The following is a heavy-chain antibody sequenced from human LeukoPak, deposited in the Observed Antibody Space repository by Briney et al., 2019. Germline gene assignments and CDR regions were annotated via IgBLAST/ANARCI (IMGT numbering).Heavy chain of an antibody. J-gene: IGHJ4*02. V-gene: IGHV3-21*01. CDR3: ARASGDIVETATMGSY. Sequence: AGGSLRLSCAASGFTFNSYSMNWVRQAPGKGLEWGPSISSSSSSIYYADSVKRRFTISRNNAKNSLYLQMNSLIAEDTAVYYCARASGDIVETATMGSYWGQGTLVTVSS. D-gene: IGHD5-18*01. CDR2: ISSSSSSI. CDR1: GFTFNSYS.